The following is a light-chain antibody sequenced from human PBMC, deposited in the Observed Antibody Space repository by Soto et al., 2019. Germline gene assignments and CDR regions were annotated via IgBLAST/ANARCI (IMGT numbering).Light chain of an antibody. V-gene: IGLV1-44*01. CDR2: TYN. CDR3: AAWDDSLNGLYV. Sequence: QSVLTQPPSASGTPGQRVTISCSGSSSNIGINTVNWYQQVPGTAPKLLIYTYNQRPSGVPDRFSGSKSGNSASLAISGLQSEDEADYYCAAWDDSLNGLYVFGTGTKLTVL. J-gene: IGLJ1*01. CDR1: SSNIGINT.